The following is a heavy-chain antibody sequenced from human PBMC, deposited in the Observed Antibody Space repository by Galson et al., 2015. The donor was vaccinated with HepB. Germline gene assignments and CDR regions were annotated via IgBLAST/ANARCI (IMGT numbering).Heavy chain of an antibody. CDR1: GFTFSSYA. V-gene: IGHV3-30*04. J-gene: IGHJ5*02. Sequence: SLRLSCAASGFTFSSYAIHWVRQAPGKGLEWVAVISYDGSNKYYADSVKGRFTISRDNSKNTLYLQMNSLRAEDTAVYYCARDVIVVVTKDNWFDPWGQGTLVTVSS. CDR2: ISYDGSNK. D-gene: IGHD2-21*02. CDR3: ARDVIVVVTKDNWFDP.